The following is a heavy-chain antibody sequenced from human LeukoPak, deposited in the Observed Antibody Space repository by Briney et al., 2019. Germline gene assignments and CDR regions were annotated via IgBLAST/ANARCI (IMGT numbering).Heavy chain of an antibody. D-gene: IGHD6-13*01. Sequence: ASVRVSCKASGYTFTSYAMHWVRQAPGQRLEWMGWINAGNGNTKYSQKFQGRVTITRDTSASTAYMELSSLRSEDTAVYYCARGRDSSSWAAFISWGQGTLVTVSS. CDR2: INAGNGNT. CDR3: ARGRDSSSWAAFIS. J-gene: IGHJ5*02. CDR1: GYTFTSYA. V-gene: IGHV1-3*01.